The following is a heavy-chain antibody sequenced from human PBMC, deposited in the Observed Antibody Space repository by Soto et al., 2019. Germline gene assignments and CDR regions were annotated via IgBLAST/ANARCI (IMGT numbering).Heavy chain of an antibody. J-gene: IGHJ3*02. V-gene: IGHV4-39*01. CDR1: GGSISSSSYY. Sequence: SETLSLTCTVSGGSISSSSYYWGWIRQPPGKGLEWIGSIYYSGSTYYNPSLKSRVTISVDTSKNQFSLKLSSVTAADTAVYYCARRTLDGFRGYRSGGSCFSSWAFDIWGQGTMVTVSS. CDR2: IYYSGST. D-gene: IGHD2-15*01. CDR3: ARRTLDGFRGYRSGGSCFSSWAFDI.